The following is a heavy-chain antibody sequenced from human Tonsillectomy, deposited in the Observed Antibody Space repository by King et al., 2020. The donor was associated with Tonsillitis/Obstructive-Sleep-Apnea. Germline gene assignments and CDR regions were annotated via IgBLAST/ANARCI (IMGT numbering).Heavy chain of an antibody. CDR1: GYSFTSYW. CDR2: IYPGDSDT. D-gene: IGHD3-3*01. J-gene: IGHJ4*02. Sequence: QLVQSGAEVKKPGASLKISCKGSGYSFTSYWIGWVRQMPGKGLEWMGIIYPGDSDTRYSPSFQGQVTISADKSISTAYLKWSSLKASETAMYYCARRGDFWSGYHYPIDYWGQGTLVTVSS. CDR3: ARRGDFWSGYHYPIDY. V-gene: IGHV5-51*01.